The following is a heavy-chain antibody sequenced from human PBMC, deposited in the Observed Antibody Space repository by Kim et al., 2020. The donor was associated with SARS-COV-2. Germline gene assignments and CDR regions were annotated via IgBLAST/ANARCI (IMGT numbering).Heavy chain of an antibody. CDR3: ARDHDWAFDS. D-gene: IGHD3-9*01. V-gene: IGHV3-48*02. Sequence: RGSLRLSCEASGFTFNRYSMNWVRQAPGKGLEWISYIGGSGAHKQYADSVDGRFTISRDNAKNSLYLQMNSLRDEDTALYFCARDHDWAFDSWGQGTMVT. J-gene: IGHJ3*02. CDR2: IGGSGAHK. CDR1: GFTFNRYS.